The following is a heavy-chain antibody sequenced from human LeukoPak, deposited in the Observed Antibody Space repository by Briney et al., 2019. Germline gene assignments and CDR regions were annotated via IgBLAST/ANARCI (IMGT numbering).Heavy chain of an antibody. Sequence: ASVKVSRKASGYTFTSYGISWVRQAPGQGLEWMRWISAYNGNTNYAQKLQGRVTMTTDTSTSTAYMELRSLRSDDTAVYYCARDGPDFWSGYPNPYYYYYMDVWGKGTTVTVSS. J-gene: IGHJ6*03. CDR1: GYTFTSYG. V-gene: IGHV1-18*01. CDR2: ISAYNGNT. D-gene: IGHD3-3*01. CDR3: ARDGPDFWSGYPNPYYYYYMDV.